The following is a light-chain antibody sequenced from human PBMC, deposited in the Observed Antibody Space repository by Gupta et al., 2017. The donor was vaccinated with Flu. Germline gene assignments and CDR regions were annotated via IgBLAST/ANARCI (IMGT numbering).Light chain of an antibody. CDR1: SSDIGGYDY. V-gene: IGLV2-14*01. J-gene: IGLJ2*01. CDR3: SSSTNANTVVV. Sequence: QSALTQPASVSGSPGQSIAISCTGPSSDIGGYDYVSWYHQHPGKAPKLILFEVSSRHAGSADRFSGSRFGNTAALIIAGLRAEDEAFYYCSSSTNANTVVVFGGGTKLTVL. CDR2: EVS.